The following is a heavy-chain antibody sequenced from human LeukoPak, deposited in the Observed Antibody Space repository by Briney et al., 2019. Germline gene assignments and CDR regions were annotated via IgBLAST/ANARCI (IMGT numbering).Heavy chain of an antibody. J-gene: IGHJ4*02. CDR2: IYYSGST. CDR3: ATPGGSSWYR. CDR1: GGSISSSSYY. Sequence: PSETLSLTCTVSGGSISSSSYYWGWIRQPPGKGLEWIGSIYYSGSTYYNPSLKSRVTISVDTSKNQFSLKLSSVTAADTAVYYCATPGGSSWYRWGQGTLVTVSS. D-gene: IGHD6-13*01. V-gene: IGHV4-39*01.